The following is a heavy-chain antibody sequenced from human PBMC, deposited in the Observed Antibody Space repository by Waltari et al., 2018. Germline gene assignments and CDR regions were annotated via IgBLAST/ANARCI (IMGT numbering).Heavy chain of an antibody. CDR1: GFTVNSKY. Sequence: EVQMVETGGGLLQPGGSLRLSCAVSGFTVNSKYMSWVRQAPGKGLEWVSVLYSGGSTFYADSVKGRFSISREISKNTLYLQMNSLRAEDTAVYYCARDRPFDLWGRGTLVTVSS. J-gene: IGHJ2*01. CDR2: LYSGGST. V-gene: IGHV3-53*02. CDR3: ARDRPFDL.